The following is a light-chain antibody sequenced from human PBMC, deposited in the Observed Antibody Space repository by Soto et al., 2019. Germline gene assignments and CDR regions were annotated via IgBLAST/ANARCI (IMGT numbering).Light chain of an antibody. Sequence: EIVWTQSPATLSLSPGERATLSCRASQSVRNNYLAWYQQKPGQAPRLLIYGASNRATGIPDRFSGSGSGTDFTLTFSRLEPEDFAVYYCQQYGSSGTFGQGTKVDIK. CDR3: QQYGSSGT. CDR1: QSVRNNY. V-gene: IGKV3-20*01. CDR2: GAS. J-gene: IGKJ1*01.